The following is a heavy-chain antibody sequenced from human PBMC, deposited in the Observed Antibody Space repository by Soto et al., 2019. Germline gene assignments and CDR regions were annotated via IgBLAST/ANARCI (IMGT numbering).Heavy chain of an antibody. D-gene: IGHD2-15*01. V-gene: IGHV4-30-2*01. Sequence: SETLSLTCAVPGGSISSGGYSWSWIRQPPGKGLEWIGYIYHSGSTYYNPSLKSRVTISVDTSKNQFSLKLSSVTAADTAVYYCARARVASSCCPFDYWGQGTLVTVSS. J-gene: IGHJ4*02. CDR2: IYHSGST. CDR3: ARARVASSCCPFDY. CDR1: GGSISSGGYS.